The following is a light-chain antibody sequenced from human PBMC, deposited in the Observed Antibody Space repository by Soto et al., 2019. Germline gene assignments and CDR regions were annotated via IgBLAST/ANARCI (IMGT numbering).Light chain of an antibody. J-gene: IGKJ1*01. CDR1: QRVSSSY. CDR3: QQYGSSGT. Sequence: ENMMTLLPSTLSVSPGERATLSCGASQRVSSSYLAWYQQKPGQAPRLLIYGASNRATGIPDRFSGSGSGTDFTLTSSRMEPEDCAVYYCQQYGSSGTFGQGTKVDI. V-gene: IGKV3-20*01. CDR2: GAS.